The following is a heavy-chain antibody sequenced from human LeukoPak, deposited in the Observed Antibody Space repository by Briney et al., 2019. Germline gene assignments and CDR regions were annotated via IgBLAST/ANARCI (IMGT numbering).Heavy chain of an antibody. CDR2: IRYDGSNK. CDR1: GFTFSSYG. D-gene: IGHD2-2*01. CDR3: AKPAEYCSSTSCYINDY. V-gene: IGHV3-30*02. J-gene: IGHJ4*02. Sequence: TGGSLRLSCAASGFTFSSYGMHWARQAPGKGLEWVAFIRYDGSNKYYADSVKGRFTISRDNSKNTLYLQMNSLRAEDTAVYYCAKPAEYCSSTSCYINDYWGQGTLVTVSS.